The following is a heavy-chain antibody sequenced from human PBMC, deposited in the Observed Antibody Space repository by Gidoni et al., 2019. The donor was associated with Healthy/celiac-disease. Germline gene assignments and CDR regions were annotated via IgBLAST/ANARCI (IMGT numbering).Heavy chain of an antibody. D-gene: IGHD6-6*01. V-gene: IGHV1-69*06. J-gene: IGHJ4*02. CDR3: ARDQEYSSSPLFDY. CDR1: GGTFSSYA. Sequence: QVQLVQSGSEVKKTGSSVKVSCKASGGTFSSYAISWVRQAPGQGLEWMGGIIPIFGTANYAQKFQGRVTITADKSTSTAYMELSSLRSEDTAVYYCARDQEYSSSPLFDYWGQGTLVTVSS. CDR2: IIPIFGTA.